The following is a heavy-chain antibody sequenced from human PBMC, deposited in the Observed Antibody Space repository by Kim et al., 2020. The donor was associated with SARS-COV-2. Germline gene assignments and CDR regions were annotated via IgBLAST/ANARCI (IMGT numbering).Heavy chain of an antibody. Sequence: SETLSLTCAVYGGSFSGYYWSWIRQPPGKGLEWIGEINHSGSTNYNPSLKSRVTISVDTSKNQFSLKLSSVTAADTAVYYCARGTGTSRDDWGQGTLVTVSS. CDR2: INHSGST. V-gene: IGHV4-34*01. D-gene: IGHD1-1*01. J-gene: IGHJ4*02. CDR3: ARGTGTSRDD. CDR1: GGSFSGYY.